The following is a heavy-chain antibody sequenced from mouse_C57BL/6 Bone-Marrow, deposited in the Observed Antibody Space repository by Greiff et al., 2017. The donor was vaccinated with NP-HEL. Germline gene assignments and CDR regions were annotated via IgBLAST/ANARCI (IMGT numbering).Heavy chain of an antibody. V-gene: IGHV1-7*01. Sequence: VHLVESGAELAKPGASVKLSCKASGYTFTSYWMHWVKQRPGQGLEWIGYINPSSGYTKYNQKFKDKATLTADKSSSTAYMQLSSLTYEDSAVYYCARRDYGSGASFAYWGQGTLVTVSA. CDR3: ARRDYGSGASFAY. CDR1: GYTFTSYW. J-gene: IGHJ3*01. D-gene: IGHD1-1*01. CDR2: INPSSGYT.